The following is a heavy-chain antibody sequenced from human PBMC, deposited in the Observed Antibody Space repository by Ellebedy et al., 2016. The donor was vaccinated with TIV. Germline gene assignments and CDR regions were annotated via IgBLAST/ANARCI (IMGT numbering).Heavy chain of an antibody. CDR2: IIPMFAAT. Sequence: SVKVSXXASGGTFSSHPINWVRQAPGQGLEWMGGIIPMFAATKDAQKFQGRVTITADASTSTAYMELRSLRSDDTAVYYCTRDLYSDSGSPSDIWGQGTLVTVSS. CDR3: TRDLYSDSGSPSDI. CDR1: GGTFSSHP. J-gene: IGHJ4*02. D-gene: IGHD4-11*01. V-gene: IGHV1-69*13.